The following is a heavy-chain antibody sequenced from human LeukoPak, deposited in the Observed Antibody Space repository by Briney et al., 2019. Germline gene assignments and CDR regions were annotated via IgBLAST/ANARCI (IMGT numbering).Heavy chain of an antibody. V-gene: IGHV1-18*04. Sequence: ASVKVSCKASGYTFTSYGISWVRQAPGKGLEWMGCISANNGNTNYAQKLQGRVAMTTDTSTSTAYMELRSLRSDDTAVYYCARAPQLLWFGESNWFDPWGQGTLVTVSS. J-gene: IGHJ5*02. CDR3: ARAPQLLWFGESNWFDP. CDR2: ISANNGNT. CDR1: GYTFTSYG. D-gene: IGHD3-10*01.